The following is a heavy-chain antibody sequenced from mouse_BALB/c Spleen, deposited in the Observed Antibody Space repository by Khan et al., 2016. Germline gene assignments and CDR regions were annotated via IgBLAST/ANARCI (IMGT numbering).Heavy chain of an antibody. CDR1: GYSITSGYG. Sequence: VQLEESGPGLVKPSQSLSLTCTVTGYSITSGYGWNWIREFPGNKLEWMGYISYSGSTNYNPSLKSRISITRDTSKNQFFLQLNSVTTEDTATYYCARTARIKYWGQGTTLTVSS. V-gene: IGHV3-2*02. J-gene: IGHJ2*01. CDR3: ARTARIKY. CDR2: ISYSGST. D-gene: IGHD1-2*01.